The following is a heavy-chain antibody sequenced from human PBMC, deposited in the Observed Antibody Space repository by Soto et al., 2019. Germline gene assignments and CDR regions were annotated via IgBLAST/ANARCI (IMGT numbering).Heavy chain of an antibody. Sequence: GGSLRLSCAASGFTFSSFGIHWVRQAPGKGLEWVALLSYDGSKEYYADSVKGRFSVSRDNSKNTLYLLMNSLRVEDKAAYLCAKRLLRGTTLSVLDFWGRGTLVTVSS. CDR2: LSYDGSKE. CDR3: AKRLLRGTTLSVLDF. V-gene: IGHV3-30*18. CDR1: GFTFSSFG. J-gene: IGHJ4*02. D-gene: IGHD4-17*01.